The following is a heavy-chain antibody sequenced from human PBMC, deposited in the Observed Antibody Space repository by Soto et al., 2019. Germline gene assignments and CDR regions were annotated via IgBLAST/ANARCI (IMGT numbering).Heavy chain of an antibody. V-gene: IGHV1-69*06. J-gene: IGHJ4*02. CDR1: GGTFSSYA. CDR2: SIPIFGTA. Sequence: QVQLVQSGAEVKKPGSSVKVSCKASGGTFSSYAIRWVRHAPGQGLELMGGSIPIFGTANYAQKFQGRVTITADKSTSTAYMELSRLRSEDTAVYYCARVVPAAIVAAGGGYFDYWGQGTLVTVSS. D-gene: IGHD2-2*02. CDR3: ARVVPAAIVAAGGGYFDY.